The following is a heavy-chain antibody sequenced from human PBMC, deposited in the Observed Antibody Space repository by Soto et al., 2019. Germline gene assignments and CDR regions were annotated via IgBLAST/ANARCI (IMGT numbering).Heavy chain of an antibody. Sequence: PGGSLRLSCAASGFTVSSNYMSWVRQAPGKGLEWVSVIYSGGSTYYADSVKGRFTISRDNSKNTLYLQMNSLRAEDTAVYYCARAVRDIVGAIYFDYWGQGTLVTVS. D-gene: IGHD1-26*01. V-gene: IGHV3-53*01. CDR1: GFTVSSNY. J-gene: IGHJ4*02. CDR2: IYSGGST. CDR3: ARAVRDIVGAIYFDY.